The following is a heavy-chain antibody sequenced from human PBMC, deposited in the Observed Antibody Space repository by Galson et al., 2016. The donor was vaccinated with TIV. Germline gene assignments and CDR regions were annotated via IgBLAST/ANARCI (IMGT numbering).Heavy chain of an antibody. V-gene: IGHV1-3*01. Sequence: SVKVSCKASGYTFTHYPIHWVRQAPGQRLEWMGWINAGNAITKYSQKFQGRVTITRDTSASTAYMELTSLRSDDTAVYYCARPPYCGGDCYKYVLWGQGTLVTVSS. CDR3: ARPPYCGGDCYKYVL. CDR2: INAGNAIT. D-gene: IGHD2-21*01. J-gene: IGHJ4*02. CDR1: GYTFTHYP.